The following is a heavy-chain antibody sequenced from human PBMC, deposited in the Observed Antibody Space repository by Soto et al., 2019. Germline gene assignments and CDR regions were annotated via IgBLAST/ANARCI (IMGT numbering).Heavy chain of an antibody. CDR2: IFHSGRT. V-gene: IGHV4-31*03. J-gene: IGHJ4*02. CDR3: ARWVEVSLDYFDS. Sequence: SETLSLTCTVSGDSMTNRYYYWSWVRQNPGKGPEWIGHIFHSGRTHFNPSLKSRVSISVDTSKNQFSLYLMSVTAADTAVYYCARWVEVSLDYFDSWGQGAPVTVSS. CDR1: GDSMTNRYYY. D-gene: IGHD2-15*01.